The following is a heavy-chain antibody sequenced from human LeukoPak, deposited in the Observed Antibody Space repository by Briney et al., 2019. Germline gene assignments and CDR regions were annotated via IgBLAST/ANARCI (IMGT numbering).Heavy chain of an antibody. CDR1: GGSISSSSYY. J-gene: IGHJ2*01. CDR3: ARGEAAAAADWYFDL. V-gene: IGHV4-39*07. CDR2: IYYSGST. Sequence: SETLSLTCTVSGGSISSSSYYWGWIRQPPGKGLEWIGSIYYSGSTYYNPSLKSRVTISVDTSKNQFFLKLSSVTAADTAVYYCARGEAAAAADWYFDLWGRGTLVTVSS. D-gene: IGHD6-13*01.